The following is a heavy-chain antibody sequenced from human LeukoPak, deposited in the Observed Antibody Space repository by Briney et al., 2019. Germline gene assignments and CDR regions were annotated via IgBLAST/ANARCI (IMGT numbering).Heavy chain of an antibody. CDR1: GYTFSIYN. CDR3: ARMGVGVGVGYFQH. V-gene: IGHV1-18*04. CDR2: ISSYNGKT. J-gene: IGHJ1*01. D-gene: IGHD1-26*01. Sequence: GASVKVSCKASGYTFSIYNMHWVRQAPGQGLEWMGWISSYNGKTYYAPKLQGRVTMTTDTSTSTAYMELRSLRLDDTAVYYCARMGVGVGVGYFQHWGQGTLVTVSS.